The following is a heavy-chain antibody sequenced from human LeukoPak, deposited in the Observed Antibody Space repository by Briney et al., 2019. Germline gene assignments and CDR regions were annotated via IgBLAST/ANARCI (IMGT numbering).Heavy chain of an antibody. V-gene: IGHV3-74*01. J-gene: IGHJ5*02. D-gene: IGHD3-3*01. CDR2: ISGDGTTT. CDR3: ARDHSHYDSWFDP. CDR1: GFAFNTYW. Sequence: GGSLRLSCAASGFAFNTYWMHWVRQAPGKGLAWVSRISGDGTTTAYADSVKGRFTISRDNAKNSLYLQMNSLRAEDTAVYYCARDHSHYDSWFDPRGQGTLVTVSS.